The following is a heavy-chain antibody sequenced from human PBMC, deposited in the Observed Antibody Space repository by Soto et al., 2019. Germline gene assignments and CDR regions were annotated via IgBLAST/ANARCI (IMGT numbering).Heavy chain of an antibody. D-gene: IGHD2-8*01. Sequence: AASVKVSCKASGNTFTRYYFHWVRQAPGQGLEWMGRINPSVGSTIYAQKFQGRVSLTRDSSTSIAYLELSRLRSEDTAVYFCAKEYCIDDVCYTFFDYWGQGTQVTVS. CDR3: AKEYCIDDVCYTFFDY. J-gene: IGHJ4*02. CDR1: GNTFTRYY. CDR2: INPSVGST. V-gene: IGHV1-46*01.